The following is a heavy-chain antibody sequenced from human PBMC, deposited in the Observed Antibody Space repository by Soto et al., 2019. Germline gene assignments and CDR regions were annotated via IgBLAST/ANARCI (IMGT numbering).Heavy chain of an antibody. CDR1: GGSISSGYNY. CDR2: IYYSGNH. V-gene: IGHV4-30-4*01. Sequence: SQTLSLTCSVSGGSISSGYNYWSCIRQPPGKGLGRLGNIYYSGNHYYNPSLKSRLIISRDTSKNQFSLKVGSVTAASTALYYCAGSSLYGMDVWGQGTTVTVSS. CDR3: AGSSLYGMDV. J-gene: IGHJ6*02. D-gene: IGHD3-10*01.